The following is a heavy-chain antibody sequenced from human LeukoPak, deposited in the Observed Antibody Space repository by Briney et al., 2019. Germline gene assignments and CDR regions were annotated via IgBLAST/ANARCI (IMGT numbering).Heavy chain of an antibody. Sequence: PGRSLRLSCAASGFTFSSYGMHWVRQAPGEGLEWVAVIWYDGSNKYYVDSVKGRFTISRDNSKNTLYLQMNSPRAEDTAVYYCARGYAFYGDYVDYWGQGTLVTVSS. V-gene: IGHV3-33*01. J-gene: IGHJ4*02. CDR1: GFTFSSYG. D-gene: IGHD3-16*01. CDR2: IWYDGSNK. CDR3: ARGYAFYGDYVDY.